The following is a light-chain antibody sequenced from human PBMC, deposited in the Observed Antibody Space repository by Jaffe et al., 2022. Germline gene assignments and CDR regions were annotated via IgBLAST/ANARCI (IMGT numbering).Light chain of an antibody. J-gene: IGKJ4*01. CDR3: QQSYSSPLT. Sequence: DIQMTQSPSSLSASVGDRVTITCRASQNINYYLNWYQQKPGKAPKFLIHAASTLQSGVPSRFTGGGSGTDFTLTISSLHPEDFATYFCQQSYSSPLTFGGGTKVEIK. CDR1: QNINYY. CDR2: AAS. V-gene: IGKV1-39*01.